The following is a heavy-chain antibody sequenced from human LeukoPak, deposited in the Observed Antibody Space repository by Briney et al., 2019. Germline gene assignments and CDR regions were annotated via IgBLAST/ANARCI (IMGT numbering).Heavy chain of an antibody. CDR1: GFTFSSYW. Sequence: GGSLSLSCAASGFTFSSYWMSWVRQAPGTGLEWVANIKQDGSEKYYVDSVKGRFTISRDNAKNSLYLQMNSLRAEDTAVYYCARGWIVVVPAAIGSYGMDVWGQGTTVTVSS. D-gene: IGHD2-2*01. J-gene: IGHJ6*02. V-gene: IGHV3-7*01. CDR3: ARGWIVVVPAAIGSYGMDV. CDR2: IKQDGSEK.